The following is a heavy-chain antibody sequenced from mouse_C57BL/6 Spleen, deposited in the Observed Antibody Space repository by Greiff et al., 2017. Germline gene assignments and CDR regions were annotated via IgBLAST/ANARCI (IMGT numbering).Heavy chain of an antibody. Sequence: QVQLQQSGAELVRPGASVKLSCKASGYTFTDYYINWVKQRPGQGLEWIARIYPGSGNTYYNEKFTGKATLTAEKSSSTAYMQLSSLTSEDSAVYFCARSEAYYGGYFDYWGQGTTLTVSS. CDR3: ARSEAYYGGYFDY. J-gene: IGHJ2*01. D-gene: IGHD1-1*01. CDR1: GYTFTDYY. CDR2: IYPGSGNT. V-gene: IGHV1-76*01.